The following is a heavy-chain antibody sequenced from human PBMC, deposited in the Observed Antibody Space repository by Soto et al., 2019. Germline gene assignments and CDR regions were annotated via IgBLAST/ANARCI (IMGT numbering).Heavy chain of an antibody. D-gene: IGHD2-2*01. Sequence: PGGSLRLSCAASGFTFSSYTMNWVRQAPGKGLEWVSSISSGSSYIYYADSVKGRFTTSRDNAKNSLYLEMDNLRAEDTAVYYCGRVQVEPAQVLDYWGRGTLVTVSS. J-gene: IGHJ4*02. CDR3: GRVQVEPAQVLDY. V-gene: IGHV3-21*01. CDR2: ISSGSSYI. CDR1: GFTFSSYT.